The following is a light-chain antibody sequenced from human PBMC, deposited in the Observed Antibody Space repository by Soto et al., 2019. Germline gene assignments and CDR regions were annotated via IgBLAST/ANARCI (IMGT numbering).Light chain of an antibody. V-gene: IGKV1-27*01. Sequence: DVQMTQSPSSLSASVGDRVTISCRASQGITNYLAWYQQKPGKVPKLLIYAASTLQSGVPSRFSGSGSGTDFTLTISSLQPEDVATYYCQKYNGAPRAFGQGTKVEIK. J-gene: IGKJ1*01. CDR3: QKYNGAPRA. CDR2: AAS. CDR1: QGITNY.